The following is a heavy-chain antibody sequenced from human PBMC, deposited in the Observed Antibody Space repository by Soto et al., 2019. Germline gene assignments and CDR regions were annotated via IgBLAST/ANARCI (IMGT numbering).Heavy chain of an antibody. D-gene: IGHD3-22*01. J-gene: IGHJ4*02. CDR2: ISGSGGGT. CDR3: AKGPTYYYDSSGYFDY. V-gene: IGHV3-23*01. Sequence: GGSLRLSCAASGFTFSRYAMSWVRQAPGKGLEWVSAISGSGGGTYYADSVKGRFTISRDNSKNTLYLQMNSLRAEDTAVYYCAKGPTYYYDSSGYFDYWGQGTLVTVSS. CDR1: GFTFSRYA.